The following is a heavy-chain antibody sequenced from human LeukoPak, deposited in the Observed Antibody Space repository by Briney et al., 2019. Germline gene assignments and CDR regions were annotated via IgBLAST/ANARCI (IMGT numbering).Heavy chain of an antibody. CDR2: INHSGST. CDR1: GGSFSGYY. CDR3: AYYYGSGSSPDAFDI. D-gene: IGHD3-10*01. Sequence: PSEILSLTCAVYGGSFSGYYWSWIRQPPGKGLEWIGEINHSGSTNYNPSLKSRVTISVDTSKNQFSLKLSSVTAADTAVYYCAYYYGSGSSPDAFDIWGQGTMVTVSS. J-gene: IGHJ3*02. V-gene: IGHV4-34*01.